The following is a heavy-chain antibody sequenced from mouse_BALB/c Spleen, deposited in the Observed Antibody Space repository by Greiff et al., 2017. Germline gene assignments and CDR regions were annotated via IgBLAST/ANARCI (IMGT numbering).Heavy chain of an antibody. CDR3: AIQGGLRPWFAY. J-gene: IGHJ3*01. CDR1: GYSITSDYA. V-gene: IGHV3-2*02. D-gene: IGHD2-4*01. Sequence: EVKLMESGPGLVKPSQSLSLTCTVTGYSITSDYAWNWIRQFPGNKLEWMGYISYSGSTSYNPSLKSRISITRDTSKNQFFLQLNSVTTEDTATYYCAIQGGLRPWFAYWGQGTLVTVSA. CDR2: ISYSGST.